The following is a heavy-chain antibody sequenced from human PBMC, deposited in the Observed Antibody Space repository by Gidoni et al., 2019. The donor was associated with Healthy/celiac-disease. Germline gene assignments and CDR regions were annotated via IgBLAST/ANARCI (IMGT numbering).Heavy chain of an antibody. J-gene: IGHJ4*02. Sequence: EVQLVESGGGLVQPGGSLRLSCAASGFTFSSYWMSWVRQAPGKGLGWVANIKQDGSEKYYVDSVKGRFTISRDNAKNSLYLQMNSLRAEDTAVYYCAREMSEMGATLFDYWGQGTLVTVSS. V-gene: IGHV3-7*01. CDR1: GFTFSSYW. CDR3: AREMSEMGATLFDY. CDR2: IKQDGSEK. D-gene: IGHD1-26*01.